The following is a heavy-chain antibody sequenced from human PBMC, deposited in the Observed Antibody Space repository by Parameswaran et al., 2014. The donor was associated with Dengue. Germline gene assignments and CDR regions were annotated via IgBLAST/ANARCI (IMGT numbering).Heavy chain of an antibody. V-gene: IGHV1-18*01. CDR3: ARDWYSSSWYKPYYYGMDV. D-gene: IGHD6-13*01. CDR2: ISAYNGNT. Sequence: WVRQAPGQGLEWMGWISAYNGNTNYAQKLQGRVTMTTDTSTSTAYMELRSLRSDDTAVYYCARDWYSSSWYKPYYYGMDVWGQGTTVTVSS. J-gene: IGHJ6*02.